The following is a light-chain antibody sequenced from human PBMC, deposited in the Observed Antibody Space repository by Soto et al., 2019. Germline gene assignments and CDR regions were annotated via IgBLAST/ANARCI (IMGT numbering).Light chain of an antibody. CDR1: PCDVGGYNY. CDR3: CSYAGTPYV. CDR2: GVS. Sequence: QSSPTPPRPMSASPWPAVTISCTGTPCDVGGYNYVSWYQHHPGKAPKLMIYGVSERPSGVPDRFSGSKSGNTASLTISGLQAEDEADYYCCSYAGTPYVFGTGTKVTVL. J-gene: IGLJ1*01. V-gene: IGLV2-11*01.